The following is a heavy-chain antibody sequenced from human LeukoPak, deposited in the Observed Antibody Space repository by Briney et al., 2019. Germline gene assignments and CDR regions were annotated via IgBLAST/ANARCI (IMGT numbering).Heavy chain of an antibody. Sequence: SETLSLTCTVSGGSISSSSYYWGWIRQPPGKGLEWIGSIYYSGSTYYNPSLKSRVTISVDTSKNQFSLKLSSVTAADTAVYYCARGRDGLDWYFDLWGRGTLVTVSS. CDR2: IYYSGST. CDR1: GGSISSSSYY. D-gene: IGHD5-24*01. J-gene: IGHJ2*01. V-gene: IGHV4-39*01. CDR3: ARGRDGLDWYFDL.